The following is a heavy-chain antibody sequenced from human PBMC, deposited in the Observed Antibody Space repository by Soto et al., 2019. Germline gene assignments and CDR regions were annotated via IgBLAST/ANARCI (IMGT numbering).Heavy chain of an antibody. D-gene: IGHD2-2*01. CDR2: IWYDGSNK. Sequence: GGYLRLSCAASGFTFSSYGMHWVRQAPGMGLEWVAVIWYDGSNKDYADSVKGRFTISRDNSKNTLYLQMNSLRAEDTAVYYCARVLPAATDYYYYGMDVWGQGTTVTVSS. CDR3: ARVLPAATDYYYYGMDV. J-gene: IGHJ6*02. V-gene: IGHV3-33*01. CDR1: GFTFSSYG.